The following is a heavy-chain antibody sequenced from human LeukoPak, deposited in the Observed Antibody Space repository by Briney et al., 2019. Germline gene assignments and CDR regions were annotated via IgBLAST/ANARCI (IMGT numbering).Heavy chain of an antibody. Sequence: SETLSLTCTVSGGSISSSSYYWGWIRQPPGKGLEWIGSIYYSGSTYYNPSLKSRVTISVDTSKNQFSLKLSSVTAADTAVYYCATIYSMDFDYWGQGTLVTVSS. CDR3: ATIYSMDFDY. CDR2: IYYSGST. CDR1: GGSISSSSYY. D-gene: IGHD2-15*01. V-gene: IGHV4-39*01. J-gene: IGHJ4*02.